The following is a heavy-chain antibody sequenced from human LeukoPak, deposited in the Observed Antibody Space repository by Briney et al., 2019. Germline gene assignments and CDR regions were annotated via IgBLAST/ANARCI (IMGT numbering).Heavy chain of an antibody. J-gene: IGHJ4*02. CDR3: AKSFRSSPGVDY. CDR2: ISGSGGST. D-gene: IGHD7-27*01. Sequence: GGSLTLSCAASGFTISSYAISWVRQAPRKGLEWVSAISGSGGSTYYADSVKGRFTISRDNSKNTLYLQMNSLRAEDTAVYYCAKSFRSSPGVDYWGQGTLVTVSS. V-gene: IGHV3-23*01. CDR1: GFTISSYA.